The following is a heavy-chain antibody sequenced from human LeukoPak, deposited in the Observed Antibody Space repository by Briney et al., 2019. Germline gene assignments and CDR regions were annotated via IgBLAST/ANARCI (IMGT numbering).Heavy chain of an antibody. J-gene: IGHJ4*02. CDR3: ARKTPRFGDYDY. CDR1: GFTVSSSY. V-gene: IGHV3-66*01. D-gene: IGHD2-15*01. Sequence: GGSLRLSCAASGFTVSSSYMSWVRQAPGKGLEWVSLIYSAGSTYYSDSVKGRFTISRDNSKNTLYLQMNSLRAEDTAVYYCARKTPRFGDYDYWGQGTLVTVSS. CDR2: IYSAGST.